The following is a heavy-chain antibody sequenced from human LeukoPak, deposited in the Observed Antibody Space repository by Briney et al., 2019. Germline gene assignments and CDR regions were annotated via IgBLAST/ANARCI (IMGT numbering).Heavy chain of an antibody. CDR1: GYTLTELS. J-gene: IGHJ4*02. D-gene: IGHD3-3*01. Sequence: ASVKVSCKVSGYTLTELSIHWVRQAPGKGLEWMGGFDPEDGETIYAQKFQGRVTMTEDTSTDTAYMELSSLRSEDTAVYYCATSLRFLEWSLDYWGRGTLVTVSS. CDR3: ATSLRFLEWSLDY. CDR2: FDPEDGET. V-gene: IGHV1-24*01.